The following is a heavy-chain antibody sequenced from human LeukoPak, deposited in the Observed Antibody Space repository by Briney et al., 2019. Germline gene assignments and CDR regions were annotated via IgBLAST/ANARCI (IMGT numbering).Heavy chain of an antibody. CDR1: GGSISSYY. CDR2: IYTSGST. Sequence: SETLSLTCTVSGGSISSYYWSWIRQPAGKGLEWIGRIYTSGSTNYNPSLKSRVTMSVDTSKNQFSLKLTSVTAADTAVYYCARSYCSGGSCLNWFDPWGLGTLVTVS. V-gene: IGHV4-4*07. D-gene: IGHD2-15*01. J-gene: IGHJ5*02. CDR3: ARSYCSGGSCLNWFDP.